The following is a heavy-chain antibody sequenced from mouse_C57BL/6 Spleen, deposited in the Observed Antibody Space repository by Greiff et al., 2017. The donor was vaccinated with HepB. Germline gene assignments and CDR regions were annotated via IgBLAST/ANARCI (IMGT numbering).Heavy chain of an antibody. CDR2: ISYSGST. CDR1: GYSITSGYD. CDR3: ARSTTVVGSYWYFDV. J-gene: IGHJ1*03. D-gene: IGHD1-1*01. Sequence: EVKLQESGPGMVKPSQSLSLTCTVTGYSITSGYDWHWIRHFPGNKLEWMGYISYSGSTNYNPSLKSRISITHDTSKNHFFLKLKSVTTEDTATYYCARSTTVVGSYWYFDVWGTGTTVTVSS. V-gene: IGHV3-1*01.